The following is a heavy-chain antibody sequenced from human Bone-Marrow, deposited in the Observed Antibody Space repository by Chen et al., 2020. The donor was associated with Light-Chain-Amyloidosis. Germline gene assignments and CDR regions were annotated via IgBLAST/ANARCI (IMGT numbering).Heavy chain of an antibody. D-gene: IGHD5-12*01. CDR2: IYPDDSDA. CDR1: GYTLPTYW. CDR3: ARRRDGYNFDY. J-gene: IGHJ4*02. V-gene: IGHV5-51*01. Sequence: EVQLEQSGPEVKKPGESLKISCKGSGYTLPTYWIGWVRQMHGKGLEWMGVIYPDDSDARYSPSFEGQVTISADKSITTAYLQWRSLKASDTAMYYCARRRDGYNFDYWGQGTLVTVSS.